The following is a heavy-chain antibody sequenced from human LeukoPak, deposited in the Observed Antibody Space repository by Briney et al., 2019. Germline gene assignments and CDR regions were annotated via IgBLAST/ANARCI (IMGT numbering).Heavy chain of an antibody. CDR3: AKDLKEGRATVTPPTGY. CDR2: ISYDGSNK. J-gene: IGHJ4*02. D-gene: IGHD4-17*01. CDR1: GFTFSSYG. V-gene: IGHV3-30*18. Sequence: GRSLRLSCAASGFTFSSYGMHWVRQAPGKGLEWVAVISYDGSNKYYADSVKGRFTISRDNSKNTLYLQMNSLRAEDTAVYYCAKDLKEGRATVTPPTGYWGQGTLVTVSS.